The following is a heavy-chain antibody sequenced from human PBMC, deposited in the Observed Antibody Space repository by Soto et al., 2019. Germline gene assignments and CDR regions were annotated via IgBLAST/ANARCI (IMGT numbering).Heavy chain of an antibody. J-gene: IGHJ4*02. CDR1: GGTFSSYA. Sequence: QVQLVQSGAEVKKPGSSVKVSCKASGGTFSSYAISWVRQAPGQGLEWMGGIIPIFGTANYAQKFQGRVTVTADESTGTAYMELSRLRSEDTAVYYCARGSLHCSGGSCYDYWGQGTLVTVSS. D-gene: IGHD2-15*01. CDR3: ARGSLHCSGGSCYDY. CDR2: IIPIFGTA. V-gene: IGHV1-69*12.